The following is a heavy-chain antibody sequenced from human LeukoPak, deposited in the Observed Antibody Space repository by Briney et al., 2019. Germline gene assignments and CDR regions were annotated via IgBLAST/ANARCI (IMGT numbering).Heavy chain of an antibody. V-gene: IGHV3-53*01. CDR1: GFTLSSNY. J-gene: IGHJ4*02. D-gene: IGHD3-10*01. Sequence: GGSLRLSCAASGFTLSSNYMSWVRQAPGKGLEWVSVIYSGGSTYYADSVKGRFTISRDNSKNTLYLQMNSLRAEDTAVYYCARGLVRGVITPPLYFDYWGQGTLVTVSS. CDR2: IYSGGST. CDR3: ARGLVRGVITPPLYFDY.